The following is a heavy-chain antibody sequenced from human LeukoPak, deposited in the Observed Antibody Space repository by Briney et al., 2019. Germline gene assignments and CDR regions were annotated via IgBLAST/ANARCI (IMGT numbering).Heavy chain of an antibody. D-gene: IGHD3-16*01. Sequence: VASVKVSCKASGYTFTSYYMHWVRQAPGQGLEWMGIINPIGGSTSYAQKFQGRGTMTRDTSTSTVYMELSSLRSEDTAVYYCASGPYVGGYYFDYWGQGTLVTVSS. J-gene: IGHJ4*02. CDR2: INPIGGST. CDR3: ASGPYVGGYYFDY. V-gene: IGHV1-46*03. CDR1: GYTFTSYY.